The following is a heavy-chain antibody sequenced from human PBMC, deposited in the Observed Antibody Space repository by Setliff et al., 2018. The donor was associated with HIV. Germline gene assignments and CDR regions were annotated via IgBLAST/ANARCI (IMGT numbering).Heavy chain of an antibody. Sequence: SETLSLTCSVSGDSIFTSTYYWGWIRQPPGKRLEWIGSIYTSGSTNYNPSLKSRVTMSVDTSKNQFSLKLSSVTAADTAVYYCARDGSGSSYYYYYMDVWGKGTTVTVSS. CDR1: GDSIFTSTYY. CDR2: IYTSGST. D-gene: IGHD3-10*01. V-gene: IGHV4-39*07. CDR3: ARDGSGSSYYYYYMDV. J-gene: IGHJ6*03.